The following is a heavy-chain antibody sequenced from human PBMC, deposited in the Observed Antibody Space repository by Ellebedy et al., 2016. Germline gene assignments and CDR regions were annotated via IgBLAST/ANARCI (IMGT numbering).Heavy chain of an antibody. CDR2: IYYSGST. V-gene: IGHV4-30-4*01. J-gene: IGHJ4*02. CDR3: ARYGSGSYLDY. CDR1: GGSISSGDYY. D-gene: IGHD3-10*01. Sequence: SETLSLTXTVSGGSISSGDYYWSWIRQPPGKGLEWIGYIYYSGSTYYNPSLKSRVTISVDTSKNQFSLKLSSVTAADTAVYYCARYGSGSYLDYWGQGTLVTVSS.